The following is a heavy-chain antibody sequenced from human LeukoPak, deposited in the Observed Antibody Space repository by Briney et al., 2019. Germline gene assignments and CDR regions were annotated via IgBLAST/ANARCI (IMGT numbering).Heavy chain of an antibody. CDR2: ISYDGSNK. V-gene: IGHV3-30*18. CDR3: AKDRDYYDSSGPFDY. J-gene: IGHJ4*02. CDR1: GFTFSSYG. D-gene: IGHD3-22*01. Sequence: GWALRLSCVASGFTFSSYGMHWVRQAPGQGLEGVAVISYDGSNKYYADSVKGRFTISRDNSKNTLYLQMNSLRAEDTAVYYCAKDRDYYDSSGPFDYWGQGTLVTVSS.